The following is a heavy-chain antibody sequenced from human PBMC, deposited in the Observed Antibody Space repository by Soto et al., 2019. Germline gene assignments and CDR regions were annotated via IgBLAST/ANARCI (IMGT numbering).Heavy chain of an antibody. V-gene: IGHV3-11*01. J-gene: IGHJ4*02. CDR2: ISSSGTTM. CDR1: GFRFSDHY. CDR3: AGDPYYYGSAF. Sequence: KPGGSLRLSCAASGFRFSDHYMTWIRQAPGKGLEWVSKISSSGTTMYYADSVKGRFTVSRDNAKNSLYLEMNSLRAEDTAVYYCAGDPYYYGSAFWGQGTLVTVSS. D-gene: IGHD3-10*01.